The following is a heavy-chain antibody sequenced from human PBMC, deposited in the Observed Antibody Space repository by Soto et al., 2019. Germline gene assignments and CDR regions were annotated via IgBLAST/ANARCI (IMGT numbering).Heavy chain of an antibody. Sequence: QPGGSLRLSCAASGFTFSSYGMHWVRQAPGKGLEWVAVISYDGSNKYYADSVKGRFTISRDNSKNTLYLQMNSLRAEDTAVYYCAKARGYGDYGTEDYWGQGTLVTVSS. J-gene: IGHJ4*02. CDR1: GFTFSSYG. CDR3: AKARGYGDYGTEDY. D-gene: IGHD4-17*01. CDR2: ISYDGSNK. V-gene: IGHV3-30*18.